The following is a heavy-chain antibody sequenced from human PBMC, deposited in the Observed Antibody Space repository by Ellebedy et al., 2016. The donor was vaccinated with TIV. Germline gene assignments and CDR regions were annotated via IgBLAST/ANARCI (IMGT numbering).Heavy chain of an antibody. V-gene: IGHV3-33*01. CDR1: GFTFRSYG. D-gene: IGHD3-9*01. J-gene: IGHJ3*02. CDR3: ARDPANYYMLSDYADAFDI. CDR2: IWYDGSKK. Sequence: GESLKISCAASGFTFRSYGMHWVRQAPGKGLEWVAIIWYDGSKKYYADSVKGRFTISRDNSKSTLSLQMNSLRAEDTAVYYCARDPANYYMLSDYADAFDIWGQGTMVTVSS.